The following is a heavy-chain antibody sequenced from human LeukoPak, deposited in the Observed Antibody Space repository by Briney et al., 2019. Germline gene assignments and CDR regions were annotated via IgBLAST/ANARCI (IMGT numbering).Heavy chain of an antibody. Sequence: GGSLRLSCAASEFSVGSNYMTWVRQAPGKGLEWVSLIYSGGSTYYADSVKGRFTISRDNSKNTLYLQMNSLRAEDTAVYYCAREGVGHYYYYYYMDVWGKGTTVTISS. CDR3: AREGVGHYYYYYYMDV. CDR2: IYSGGST. V-gene: IGHV3-66*01. J-gene: IGHJ6*03. CDR1: EFSVGSNY. D-gene: IGHD2-8*01.